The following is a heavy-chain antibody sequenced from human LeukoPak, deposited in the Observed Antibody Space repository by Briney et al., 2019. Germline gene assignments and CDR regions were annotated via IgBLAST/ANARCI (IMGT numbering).Heavy chain of an antibody. CDR3: ARDYHSTVTTALTSDAFDI. CDR2: INPNSGGT. D-gene: IGHD4-17*01. J-gene: IGHJ3*02. CDR1: GYTFTGYY. V-gene: IGHV1-2*02. Sequence: ASVKVSCKASGYTFTGYYMHWVRQAPGQGLDWMGWINPNSGGTNYAQKFQGRVTMTRDTSISTAYMELSRLRSDDTAVYYCARDYHSTVTTALTSDAFDIWGQGTMVTVSS.